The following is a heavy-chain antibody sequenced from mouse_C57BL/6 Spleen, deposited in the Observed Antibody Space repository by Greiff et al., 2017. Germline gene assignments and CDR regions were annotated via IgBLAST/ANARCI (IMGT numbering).Heavy chain of an antibody. D-gene: IGHD3-3*01. J-gene: IGHJ3*01. V-gene: IGHV1-69*01. CDR3: ARSEGTRFAY. CDR2: IDPSDSYT. CDR1: GYTFTSYW. Sequence: QVQLQQPGAELVMPGASVKLSCKASGYTFTSYWMHWVKQRPGQGLEWIGEIDPSDSYTNYNQKFKGKSTLTVDKSSSPAYMQLSSLTSEDSAVYYCARSEGTRFAYWGQGTLVTVSA.